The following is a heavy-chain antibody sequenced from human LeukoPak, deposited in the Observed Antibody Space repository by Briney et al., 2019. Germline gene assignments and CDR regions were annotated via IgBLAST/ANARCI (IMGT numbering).Heavy chain of an antibody. D-gene: IGHD3-22*01. CDR1: GGSFSGYY. Sequence: PSETLSLTCAVYGGSFSGYYWSWIRQPPGKGLEWIGYIYYSGSTNYNPSLKSRVTISVDTSKNQFSLKLSSVTAADTAVYYCARDPTDSSPDAFDIWGQGTKVTVSS. CDR3: ARDPTDSSPDAFDI. V-gene: IGHV4-59*01. J-gene: IGHJ3*02. CDR2: IYYSGST.